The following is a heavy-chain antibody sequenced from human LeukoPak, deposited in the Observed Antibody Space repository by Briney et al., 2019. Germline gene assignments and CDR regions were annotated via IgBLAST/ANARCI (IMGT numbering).Heavy chain of an antibody. V-gene: IGHV1-69*04. Sequence: SVKVSCKASGGTFSRYAISWVRQAPGQGLEWMGRIIPILGIANYAQKFQGRVTITADKSTSTDYMELSSLRSEDTAVYYCRSEMATMGVDYWGQGTLVTVSS. J-gene: IGHJ4*02. D-gene: IGHD5-24*01. CDR3: RSEMATMGVDY. CDR1: GGTFSRYA. CDR2: IIPILGIA.